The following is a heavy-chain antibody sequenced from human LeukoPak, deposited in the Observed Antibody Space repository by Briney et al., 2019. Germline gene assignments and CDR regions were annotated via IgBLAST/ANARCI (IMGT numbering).Heavy chain of an antibody. J-gene: IGHJ3*02. CDR2: VSYDGGDK. Sequence: GGSLRLSCEASGFTFSTYGMHWVRQAPGKGLELVAGVSYDGGDKYYPDSVKGRFSISRENSKNTMYLQMNSLRPDDTAVYYCANPRGDDSWAFDIWGHGTMVAVSS. CDR1: GFTFSTYG. D-gene: IGHD3-16*01. V-gene: IGHV3-30*18. CDR3: ANPRGDDSWAFDI.